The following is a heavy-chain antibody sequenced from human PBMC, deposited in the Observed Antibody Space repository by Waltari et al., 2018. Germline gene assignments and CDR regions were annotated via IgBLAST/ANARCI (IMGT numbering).Heavy chain of an antibody. CDR3: ARSDIVVADLTSGAFDI. D-gene: IGHD2-21*01. Sequence: QVQLVQSGAEVKKPGASVKVSCTASGYTFTSYAMHWVRQAPGQRLEWMGWINAGNGNTKYSQEFQGRVTITRDTSASTAYMELSSLRSEDMAVYYCARSDIVVADLTSGAFDIWGQGTMVTVSS. J-gene: IGHJ3*02. CDR1: GYTFTSYA. CDR2: INAGNGNT. V-gene: IGHV1-3*03.